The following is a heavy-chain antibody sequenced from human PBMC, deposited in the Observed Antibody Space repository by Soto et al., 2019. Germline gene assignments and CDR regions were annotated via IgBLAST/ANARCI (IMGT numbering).Heavy chain of an antibody. CDR3: ARQGRHSDY. CDR2: INPIFGTP. J-gene: IGHJ4*02. Sequence: SVKVSCKVCGGTFRSYGISLVRQAPGQGLEWMGGINPIFGTPQYAQKYQGRVTITAETFTNTAYMELTRPTSDDTAVYLCARQGRHSDYRGKGTLVTVSS. V-gene: IGHV1-69*06. CDR1: GGTFRSYG.